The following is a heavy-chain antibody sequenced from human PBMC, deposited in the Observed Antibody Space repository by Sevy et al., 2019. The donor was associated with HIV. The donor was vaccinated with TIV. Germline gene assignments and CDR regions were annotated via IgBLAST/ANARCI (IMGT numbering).Heavy chain of an antibody. Sequence: GGSLRLSCAVSGFTFSNAWMNWVRQAPGTGLQWVGLIKSKNDGETTDYAAPVKGRFTISRDDSKTTVYLQMNSLKTEDTAVYYCATAPGYYDSSPFDYWGPGTLVTVSS. CDR3: ATAPGYYDSSPFDY. J-gene: IGHJ4*02. CDR1: GFTFSNAW. V-gene: IGHV3-15*01. CDR2: IKSKNDGETT. D-gene: IGHD3-22*01.